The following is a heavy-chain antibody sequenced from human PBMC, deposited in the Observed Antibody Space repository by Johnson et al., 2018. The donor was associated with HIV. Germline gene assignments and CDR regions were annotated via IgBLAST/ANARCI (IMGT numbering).Heavy chain of an antibody. CDR3: ARGSGSSIGARGAFDI. CDR1: GFTFSSYA. CDR2: ISYDGSNK. J-gene: IGHJ3*02. V-gene: IGHV3-30*14. Sequence: QVQLVESGGGVVQPGRSLRLSCAASGFTFSSYAMHWVRQAPGKGLEWVAVISYDGSNKYYADPVKGRFTISRENAKNSLYLQMNSLRAGDTAVYYCARGSGSSIGARGAFDIWGQGTMVTVSS. D-gene: IGHD6-6*01.